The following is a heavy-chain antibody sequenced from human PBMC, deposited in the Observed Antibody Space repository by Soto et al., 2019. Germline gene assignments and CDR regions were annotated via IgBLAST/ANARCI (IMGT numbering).Heavy chain of an antibody. CDR1: GGTFSSYA. CDR2: IIPIFGTA. V-gene: IGHV1-69*13. D-gene: IGHD3-22*01. CDR3: ARDPDYYDSSGYYSPNWSVLY. J-gene: IGHJ4*02. Sequence: SVKVSCKASGGTFSSYAISWVRQAPVQGLEWMGGIIPIFGTANYAQKFQGRVTITADESTSTAYMELSSLRSEDTAVYYCARDPDYYDSSGYYSPNWSVLYWGQGTLVTVSS.